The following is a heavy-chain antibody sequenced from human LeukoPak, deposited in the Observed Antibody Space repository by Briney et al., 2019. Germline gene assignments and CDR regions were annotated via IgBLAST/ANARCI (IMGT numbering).Heavy chain of an antibody. J-gene: IGHJ4*02. CDR3: ARGPYGIDY. V-gene: IGHV4-59*01. D-gene: IGHD3-10*01. Sequence: SETLSLTCTVSGGSINSYYWSWIRQPPGKGLEWIGYIYYSGSTNYNPSLKSRVTISVDTSKNHFSLKLRSVTAADTAVYYCARGPYGIDYWGQGTLVTVSS. CDR1: GGSINSYY. CDR2: IYYSGST.